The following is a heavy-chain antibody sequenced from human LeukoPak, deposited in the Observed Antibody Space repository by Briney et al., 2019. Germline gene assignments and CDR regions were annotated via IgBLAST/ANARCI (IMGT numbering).Heavy chain of an antibody. CDR2: IYSGGST. CDR1: GFTVSSNY. V-gene: IGHV3-53*01. D-gene: IGHD5-18*01. CDR3: AREKGGYSYGYYYYYVMDV. J-gene: IGHJ6*02. Sequence: PGGSLRLSCAASGFTVSSNYMSWVRQAPGKGLEWVSVIYSGGSTYYADSVKGRFTISRDNSKNTLYLQMNSLRAEDTAVYYCAREKGGYSYGYYYYYVMDVWGQGTTVTVSS.